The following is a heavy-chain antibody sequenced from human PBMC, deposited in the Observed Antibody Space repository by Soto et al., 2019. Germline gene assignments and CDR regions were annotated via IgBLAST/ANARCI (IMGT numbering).Heavy chain of an antibody. D-gene: IGHD2-15*01. CDR3: GRRMRHYYGMDV. CDR1: GGSISSYY. CDR2: IYYSGST. V-gene: IGHV4-59*01. J-gene: IGHJ6*02. Sequence: PSETLSLTCTVSGGSISSYYWSWIRQPPGKGLEWIGYIYYSGSTNYNPSLKSRVTMSVDTSKNQFSLKLSSVTAADTAVYYCGRRMRHYYGMDVWGQGTTVTVPS.